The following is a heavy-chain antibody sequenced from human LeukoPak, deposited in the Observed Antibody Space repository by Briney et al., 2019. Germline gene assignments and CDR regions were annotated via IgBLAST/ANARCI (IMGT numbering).Heavy chain of an antibody. V-gene: IGHV4-4*07. J-gene: IGHJ5*02. CDR3: ARDRGSSGPNWFDP. CDR2: IYASGST. D-gene: IGHD6-13*01. CDR1: GGSISSYY. Sequence: SETLSLTCTVSGGSISSYYWSWLRQPAGKGLEWIGRIYASGSTDYNPSLKSRVTMSVDTSRNKFSLKPSSVTAADTAVYYCARDRGSSGPNWFDPWGQGTLVTVSS.